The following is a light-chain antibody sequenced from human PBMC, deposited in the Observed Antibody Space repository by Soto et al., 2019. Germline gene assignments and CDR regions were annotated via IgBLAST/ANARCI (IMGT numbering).Light chain of an antibody. CDR2: EVS. V-gene: IGLV2-8*01. CDR1: SSDVGGYNY. J-gene: IGLJ1*01. Sequence: QSALTQPPSASGSPGQSVTISCTGTSSDVGGYNYVSWYQQHPGKAPKLMIYEVSKRPSGVPDRFSGSKSGNTASLTVSGLQAEDEADYYCSSSAGSSLMVFGTGTKLTVL. CDR3: SSSAGSSLMV.